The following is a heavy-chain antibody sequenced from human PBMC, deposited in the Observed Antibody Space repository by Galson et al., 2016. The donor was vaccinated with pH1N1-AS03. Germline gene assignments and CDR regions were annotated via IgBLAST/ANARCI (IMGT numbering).Heavy chain of an antibody. D-gene: IGHD1-1*01. CDR1: GFIFSNIG. CDR2: IDSSGSHI. Sequence: SLRLSCAASGFIFSNIGMNWVRQVPGKGPEWVSSIDSSGSHIYYAHSLKGRFTVSRDNAKNSLFLQMNSLIADEDTAVYYCVTDGTSGRTVEHWGQGTLVTVSS. V-gene: IGHV3-21*04. J-gene: IGHJ4*02. CDR3: VTDGTSGRTVEH.